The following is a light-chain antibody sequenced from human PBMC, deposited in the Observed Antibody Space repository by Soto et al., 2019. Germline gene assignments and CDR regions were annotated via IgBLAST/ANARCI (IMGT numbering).Light chain of an antibody. V-gene: IGLV2-11*01. CDR3: CSYAGSYTHWV. CDR1: SSDVGGYNY. CDR2: DVS. Sequence: ALTQPRSVSGSPGQSVTISCTGTSSDVGGYNYVSWYQQHPGKAPKLMIYDVSKRPSGVPDRFSGSKSGNTASLTISGLQAEDEADYFCCSYAGSYTHWVFGGGTKLTVL. J-gene: IGLJ3*02.